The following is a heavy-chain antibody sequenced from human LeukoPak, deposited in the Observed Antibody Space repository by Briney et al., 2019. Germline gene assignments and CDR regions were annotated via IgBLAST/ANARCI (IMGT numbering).Heavy chain of an antibody. CDR2: ISGSGGST. Sequence: GGSLRLSCAASGFTFSSYAMSWVRQAPGKGLEWVSAISGSGGSTYYADSVKGRFTISRDNSKDTLYLQMNSLRAEDTAVYYCVAAAGTVYFQHWGQGTLVTVSS. CDR1: GFTFSSYA. V-gene: IGHV3-23*01. CDR3: VAAAGTVYFQH. D-gene: IGHD6-13*01. J-gene: IGHJ1*01.